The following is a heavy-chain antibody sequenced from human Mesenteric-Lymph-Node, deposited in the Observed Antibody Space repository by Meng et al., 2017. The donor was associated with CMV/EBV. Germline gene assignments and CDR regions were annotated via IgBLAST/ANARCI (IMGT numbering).Heavy chain of an antibody. Sequence: GSLRLSCTVSGGSVSSGSYYWSWIRQPPGKGLEWIGYIYYSGSTNYNPSLKSRVTISVDTSKNQFSLKLSSVTAADTAVYYCARYGGYDFWSGYYSPYYFDYWGQGTLVTVSS. CDR3: ARYGGYDFWSGYYSPYYFDY. V-gene: IGHV4-61*01. J-gene: IGHJ4*02. CDR2: IYYSGST. CDR1: GGSVSSGSYY. D-gene: IGHD3-3*01.